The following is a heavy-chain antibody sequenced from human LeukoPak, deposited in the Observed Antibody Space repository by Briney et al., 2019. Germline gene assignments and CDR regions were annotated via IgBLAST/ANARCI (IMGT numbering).Heavy chain of an antibody. CDR3: AKVSYPYSSSPRFDY. Sequence: GGSLRLSCAASGFTFSSYSMNWVRQAPGKGLEWVSSISSSSSYIYYADSVKGRFTISRDNAKNSLYLQMNSLRAEDTAVYYCAKVSYPYSSSPRFDYWGQGTLVTVSS. CDR1: GFTFSSYS. D-gene: IGHD6-6*01. J-gene: IGHJ4*02. CDR2: ISSSSSYI. V-gene: IGHV3-21*01.